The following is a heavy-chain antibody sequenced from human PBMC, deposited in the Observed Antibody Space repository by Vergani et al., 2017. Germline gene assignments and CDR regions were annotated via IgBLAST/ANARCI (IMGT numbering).Heavy chain of an antibody. CDR2: IDHTGRP. Sequence: QVQLQQWGGGLLKPSETLSLTCVVNGGSFTSYHWTWIRQSPGEGLEWVGDIDHTGRPDYNPSLKSRLTMSVDKSRNQFPLTPTSVTATDTAIYFCATVNTETNGHLYYYYYMDVWGQGAAVTVS. V-gene: IGHV4-34*01. J-gene: IGHJ6*03. CDR3: ATVNTETNGHLYYYYYMDV. CDR1: GGSFTSYH. D-gene: IGHD4-11*01.